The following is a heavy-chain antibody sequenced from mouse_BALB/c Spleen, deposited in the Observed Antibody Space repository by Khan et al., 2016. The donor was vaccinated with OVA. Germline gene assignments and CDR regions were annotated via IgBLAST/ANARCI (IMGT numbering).Heavy chain of an antibody. CDR1: GYTFTTYW. Sequence: QVQLQQSGAELAKPGASVKMSCTASGYTFTTYWIHWIKQRPGQGLEWIGYINPSTGHTEYTKKFKDKATLTADESSSTAYMQLNSLTSADSAVYYCARRGVCGLFAYWGQGTLVTVSA. D-gene: IGHD1-1*02. J-gene: IGHJ3*01. V-gene: IGHV1-7*01. CDR3: ARRGVCGLFAY. CDR2: INPSTGHT.